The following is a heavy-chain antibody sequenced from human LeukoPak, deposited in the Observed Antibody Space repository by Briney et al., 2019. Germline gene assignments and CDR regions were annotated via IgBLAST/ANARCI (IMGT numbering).Heavy chain of an antibody. J-gene: IGHJ5*02. D-gene: IGHD3-16*01. CDR2: IRSKANSYAT. V-gene: IGHV3-73*01. Sequence: PGGSLRLSCAASGFTFSGSAMHWVRQASGKGLEWVGRIRSKANSYATAYAASVKGRFTISRDDSTNTAYLQMNSLKTEDTAVHYCTRLPNYGDNWFDPWGQGTLVTVSS. CDR3: TRLPNYGDNWFDP. CDR1: GFTFSGSA.